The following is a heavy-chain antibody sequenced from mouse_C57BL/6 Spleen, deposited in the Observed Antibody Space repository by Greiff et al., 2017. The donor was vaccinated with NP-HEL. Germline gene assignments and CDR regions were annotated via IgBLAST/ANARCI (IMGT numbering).Heavy chain of an antibody. D-gene: IGHD1-1*01. J-gene: IGHJ4*01. CDR3: ASGGVITRGAMDY. V-gene: IGHV1-9*01. Sequence: QVQLKQSGAELMKPGASVKLSCKATGYTFTGYWIEWVKQRPGHGLEWIGEILPGGGSTNYNEKFKGKATFTADTSSNTAYMQLSSLTTEDSAIYYCASGGVITRGAMDYWGQGTSVTVSS. CDR2: ILPGGGST. CDR1: GYTFTGYW.